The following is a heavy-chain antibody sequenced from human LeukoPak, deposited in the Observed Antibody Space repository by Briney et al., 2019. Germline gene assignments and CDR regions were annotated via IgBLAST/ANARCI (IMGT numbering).Heavy chain of an antibody. CDR1: AFSLNAYN. CDR2: IYSGGST. D-gene: IGHD4-23*01. CDR3: ARDDGGDAFDI. V-gene: IGHV3-53*01. J-gene: IGHJ3*02. Sequence: GSLRLSCAASAFSLNAYNMSWVRQAPGKGLEWVSVIYSGGSTYYADSVKGRFTISRDNSKNTLYLQMNSLRAEDTAVYYCARDDGGDAFDIWGQGTMVTVSS.